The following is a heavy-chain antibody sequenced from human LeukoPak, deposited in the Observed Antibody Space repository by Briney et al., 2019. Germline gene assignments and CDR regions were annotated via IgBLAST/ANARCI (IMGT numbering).Heavy chain of an antibody. CDR2: IYYSGST. J-gene: IGHJ4*02. V-gene: IGHV4-61*02. CDR3: ARVFWSWVAVAGKGEYYFDY. Sequence: SQTLSLTCTVSGGSISSGSYYWSWIRQPAGKGLEWIGRIYYSGSTYYNPSLKSRVTISVDTSKNQFSLKLSSVTAADTAVYYCARVFWSWVAVAGKGEYYFDYWGQGTLVTVSS. D-gene: IGHD6-19*01. CDR1: GGSISSGSYY.